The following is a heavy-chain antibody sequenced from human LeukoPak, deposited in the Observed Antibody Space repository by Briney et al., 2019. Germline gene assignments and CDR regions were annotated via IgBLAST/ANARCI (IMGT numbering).Heavy chain of an antibody. V-gene: IGHV3-48*03. D-gene: IGHD7-27*01. CDR3: ATWGKS. CDR2: ISSSGTTT. CDR1: GFTFSSYE. J-gene: IGHJ4*02. Sequence: PGGSLRLSCAASGFTFSSYEMNWVRQAPGKGLEWVSYISSSGTTTHYADSVRGRFTISRDNAKNSLYLQMSSLRAEDTAVYYCATWGKSWGQGTLVTVSS.